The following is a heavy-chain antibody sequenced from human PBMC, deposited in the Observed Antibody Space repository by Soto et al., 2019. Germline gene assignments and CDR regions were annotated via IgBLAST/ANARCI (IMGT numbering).Heavy chain of an antibody. CDR2: VDYSGVYT. J-gene: IGHJ5*01. Sequence: EVQLLESGGGLVQPGGSLRLSCAASGFTFSDFAMNWVRQAPGKGLEWVSSVDYSGVYTFYAASVKGRFTISRDNSKNMVYLELNSLRAEDTAVYYCAKRSGGFSEFDFWGQGALVIVSS. V-gene: IGHV3-23*01. D-gene: IGHD5-12*01. CDR1: GFTFSDFA. CDR3: AKRSGGFSEFDF.